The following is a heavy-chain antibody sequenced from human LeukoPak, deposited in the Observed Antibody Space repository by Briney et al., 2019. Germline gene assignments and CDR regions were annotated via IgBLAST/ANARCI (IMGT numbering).Heavy chain of an antibody. CDR1: GGSISSYY. Sequence: PSETLSLTCTVSGGSISSYYWSWIRQPPGKGLEWIGYIYNSGSTNYNPSLKSRVTISVDTSKNQFSLKLSSVTAADTAVYYCARVRNRSGYSYGDFDYWGQGTLVTVSS. CDR2: IYNSGST. D-gene: IGHD5-18*01. J-gene: IGHJ4*02. CDR3: ARVRNRSGYSYGDFDY. V-gene: IGHV4-59*01.